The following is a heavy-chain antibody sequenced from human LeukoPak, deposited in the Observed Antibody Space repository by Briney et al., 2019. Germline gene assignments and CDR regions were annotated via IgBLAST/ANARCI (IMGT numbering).Heavy chain of an antibody. V-gene: IGHV3-7*01. Sequence: GGSLRLSCAASGFIFSDHVIHWVRQAPGKGLEWVASINPDGNKKYSADSVKGRFTISRDNAENSLYLQMNSLRVEDTAFYYCARDLAYSRLDYWGQGMLVTVSS. CDR3: ARDLAYSRLDY. CDR1: GFIFSDHV. D-gene: IGHD5-18*01. J-gene: IGHJ4*02. CDR2: INPDGNKK.